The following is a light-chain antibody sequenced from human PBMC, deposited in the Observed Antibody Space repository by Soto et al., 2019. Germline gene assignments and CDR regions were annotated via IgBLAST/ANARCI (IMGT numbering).Light chain of an antibody. CDR3: QQYNNWPLT. Sequence: EIVMTQSPATLSVSPGERATLSCRASQSVSSDLAWYHQKPGQAPRLLIYDASTRATGIPARFSGSGSGTEFTLSINSLQSEDFAVYDCQQYNNWPLTFGQGTKVEIK. J-gene: IGKJ1*01. CDR1: QSVSSD. CDR2: DAS. V-gene: IGKV3-15*01.